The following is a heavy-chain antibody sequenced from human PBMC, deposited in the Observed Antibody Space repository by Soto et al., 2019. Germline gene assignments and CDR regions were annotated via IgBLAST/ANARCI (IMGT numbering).Heavy chain of an antibody. D-gene: IGHD4-17*01. J-gene: IGHJ4*02. V-gene: IGHV4-31*03. Sequence: QVQLQESGPGLVKPSQTLSLTCTVSGGSISSGGYCWSWIRQHPGEGLEWIGFMYNSGSTSYNPSLKSRATISVDTSTNQFSLNLRSVTAADTAVYYCARGADTTQVDYWGPGTLVTVSS. CDR1: GGSISSGGYC. CDR3: ARGADTTQVDY. CDR2: MYNSGST.